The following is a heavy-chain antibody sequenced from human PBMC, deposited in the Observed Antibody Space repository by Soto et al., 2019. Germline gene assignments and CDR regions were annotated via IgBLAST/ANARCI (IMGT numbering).Heavy chain of an antibody. CDR3: ARGSYYDSSGYGGRAFDY. J-gene: IGHJ4*02. CDR1: GYTFTSYG. V-gene: IGHV1-18*01. Sequence: QVQLVQSGAEVKKPGASVKVSCKASGYTFTSYGISWVRQAPGQGLEWMGWISAYNGNTNYAQKLQGRVTMTTDTSTSTAYMALRSLRSDDTAVYYCARGSYYDSSGYGGRAFDYWGQGTLVTVSS. D-gene: IGHD3-22*01. CDR2: ISAYNGNT.